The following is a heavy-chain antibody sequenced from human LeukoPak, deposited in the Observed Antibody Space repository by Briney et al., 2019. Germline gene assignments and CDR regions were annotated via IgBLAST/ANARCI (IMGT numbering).Heavy chain of an antibody. CDR2: IYYSGST. CDR3: ARLGYSYGLLDY. V-gene: IGHV4-39*01. J-gene: IGHJ4*02. CDR1: GGSISSSSYY. Sequence: SGTLSLTCTVSGGSISSSSYYWGWIRQPPGKGLEWIGSIYYSGSTYYNPSLKSRVTISVDTSKNQFSLKLSSVTAADTAVYYCARLGYSYGLLDYWGQGTLVTVSS. D-gene: IGHD5-18*01.